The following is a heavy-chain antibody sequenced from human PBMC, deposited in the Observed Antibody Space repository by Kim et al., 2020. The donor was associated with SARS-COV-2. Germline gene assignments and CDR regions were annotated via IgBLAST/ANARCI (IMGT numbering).Heavy chain of an antibody. CDR3: ARVSNYYDSSGPPSFDAFDI. CDR2: IYYSGST. D-gene: IGHD3-22*01. CDR1: GGSISSGGYY. V-gene: IGHV4-31*03. J-gene: IGHJ3*02. Sequence: SETLSLTCTVSGGSISSGGYYWSWIRQHPGKGLEWIGYIYYSGSTYYNPSLKSRVTISVDTSKNQFSLKLSSVTAADTAVYYCARVSNYYDSSGPPSFDAFDIWGQGTMVTVSS.